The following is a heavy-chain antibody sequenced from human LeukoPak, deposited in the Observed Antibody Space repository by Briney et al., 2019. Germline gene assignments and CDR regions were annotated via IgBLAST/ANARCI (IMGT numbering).Heavy chain of an antibody. J-gene: IGHJ4*01. Sequence: GGSLRLSCAASGFTFSSYAMSWVRQAPGKGLEWVSAISGSGGSTYYADSVKGRFTISRDNSKNTLYLQMNSLRAEDTAVYYCARDHEDTAMATGYFDYWGQGTLVTVSS. CDR3: ARDHEDTAMATGYFDY. CDR1: GFTFSSYA. CDR2: ISGSGGST. D-gene: IGHD5-18*01. V-gene: IGHV3-23*01.